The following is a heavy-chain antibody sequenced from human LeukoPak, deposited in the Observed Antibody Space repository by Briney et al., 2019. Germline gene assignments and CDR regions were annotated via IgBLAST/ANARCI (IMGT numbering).Heavy chain of an antibody. V-gene: IGHV1-2*02. CDR3: ARAPGGIAVAGQTTYYYYGVDV. CDR1: GYTFTGYY. D-gene: IGHD6-19*01. CDR2: INPNSGGT. Sequence: ASVKVSCKASGYTFTGYYMHWVRQAPGQGLEWMGWINPNSGGTNYAQKFQGRVTMTRDTSISTAYMELSRLRSDDTAVYYCARAPGGIAVAGQTTYYYYGVDVWGQGTTVTVSS. J-gene: IGHJ6*02.